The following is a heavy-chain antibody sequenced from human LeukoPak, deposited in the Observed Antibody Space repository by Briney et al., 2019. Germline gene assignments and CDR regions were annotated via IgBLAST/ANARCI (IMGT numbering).Heavy chain of an antibody. CDR1: GGSISSSSYY. Sequence: SETLSLTCTVSGGSISSSSYYWGWIRQPPRKGLEWIGSIYYSGSTYYNPSLKSRVTISVDTSKNQFSLKLSSVTAADTAVYYCARDIVGLNYFDYWGQGTLVTVSS. J-gene: IGHJ4*02. D-gene: IGHD3-10*01. CDR2: IYYSGST. CDR3: ARDIVGLNYFDY. V-gene: IGHV4-39*07.